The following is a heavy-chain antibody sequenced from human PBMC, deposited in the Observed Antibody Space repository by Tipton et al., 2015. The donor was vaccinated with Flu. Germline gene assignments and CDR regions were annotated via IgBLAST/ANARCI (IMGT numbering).Heavy chain of an antibody. J-gene: IGHJ3*02. D-gene: IGHD4-17*01. CDR3: ARGWKVVTVIPGSDAFDI. CDR1: GGTFSSYA. Sequence: QSGPEVKKPGSSVKVSCKASGGTFSSYAISWVRQAPGQGLEWMGRIIPIFGTANYAQKFQGRVTITADESTSTAYMELSSLRSEDTAVYYCARGWKVVTVIPGSDAFDIWGQGKMVTVSS. V-gene: IGHV1-69*15. CDR2: IIPIFGTA.